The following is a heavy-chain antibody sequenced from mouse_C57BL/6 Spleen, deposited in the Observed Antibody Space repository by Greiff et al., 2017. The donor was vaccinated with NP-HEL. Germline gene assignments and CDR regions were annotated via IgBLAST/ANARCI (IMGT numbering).Heavy chain of an antibody. CDR3: ARRETALLYYFDY. V-gene: IGHV1-59*01. J-gene: IGHJ2*01. D-gene: IGHD3-2*01. Sequence: QVQLQQPGAELVRPGTSVKLSCKASGYTFTSYWMHWVKQRPGQGLEWIGVIDPSDSYTNYNQKFKGKATLTVDTSSSTAYMQLSSLTSEDSAVYYCARRETALLYYFDYWGQGTTLTVSS. CDR1: GYTFTSYW. CDR2: IDPSDSYT.